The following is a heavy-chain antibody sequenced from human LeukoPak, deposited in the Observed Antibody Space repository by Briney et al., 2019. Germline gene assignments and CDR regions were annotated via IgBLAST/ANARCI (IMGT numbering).Heavy chain of an antibody. V-gene: IGHV1-3*01. CDR2: INAGNGNT. CDR1: GYTFTNYA. Sequence: ASVTVSCKASGYTFTNYAVHWVRQAPGQRLEWMGWINAGNGNTKYSQKLQGRVTITRDTSASTAYMELTSLRSEDTVMYYCARLNGDDSSGYYFDYWGHETLVTVSS. J-gene: IGHJ4*01. CDR3: ARLNGDDSSGYYFDY. D-gene: IGHD3-22*01.